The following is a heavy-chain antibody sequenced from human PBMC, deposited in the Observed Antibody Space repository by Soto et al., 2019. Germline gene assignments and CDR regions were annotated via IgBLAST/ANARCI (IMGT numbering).Heavy chain of an antibody. CDR2: ISPYTGNT. D-gene: IGHD3-16*01. CDR3: VMVNNYVTPTPQDV. CDR1: GYIFVNYG. V-gene: IGHV1-18*01. Sequence: QVQLVQSGDEVKKPGASVKVSCKASGYIFVNYGIAWVRQAPGQELEWMGWISPYTGNTHSATKVQGRLTMTTDTSTSTAYMDLSSLTSDDTAVYYCVMVNNYVTPTPQDVWGQGTTVTVSS. J-gene: IGHJ6*02.